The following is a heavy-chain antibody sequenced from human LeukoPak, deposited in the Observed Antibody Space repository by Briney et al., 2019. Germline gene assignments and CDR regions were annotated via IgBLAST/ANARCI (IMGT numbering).Heavy chain of an antibody. CDR3: AKDWGEYFDYVWGSFTSFDS. J-gene: IGHJ4*02. D-gene: IGHD3-16*01. CDR1: GFTFSDYY. V-gene: IGHV3-11*01. CDR2: ISSSGNTT. Sequence: GGSLRLSCAASGFTFSDYYMSWIRQAPGKGLEWVSYISSSGNTTYHADSVKGRFTISRDNAKNSLYLQMSSLRAEDTAVYYCAKDWGEYFDYVWGSFTSFDSWGQGTLVTVSS.